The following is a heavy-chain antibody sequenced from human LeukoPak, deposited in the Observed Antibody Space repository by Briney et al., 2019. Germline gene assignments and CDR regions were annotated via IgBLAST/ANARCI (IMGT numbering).Heavy chain of an antibody. J-gene: IGHJ4*02. CDR3: ARQRPITMVRGVIMRIYYFDY. CDR2: INHSGST. D-gene: IGHD3-10*01. Sequence: SETLSLTCAVYGGSFSGYYWSWIRQPPGKGLEWIGEINHSGSTNYNPSLKSRVTISVDTSKNQFSLKLSSVTAADTAVYYCARQRPITMVRGVIMRIYYFDYWGQGTLVTVSS. V-gene: IGHV4-34*01. CDR1: GGSFSGYY.